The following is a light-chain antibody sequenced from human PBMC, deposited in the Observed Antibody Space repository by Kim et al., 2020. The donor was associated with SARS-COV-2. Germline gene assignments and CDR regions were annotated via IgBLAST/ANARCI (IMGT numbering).Light chain of an antibody. CDR1: QDINIW. J-gene: IGKJ5*01. CDR3: QQYVSYPNT. Sequence: DIQMTQSPSSLSASVGERVTITCRASQDINIWLAWYQQRPGKAPKSLIYAASNLQTGVPGRFSGSGSETEFTLTIRSLQPEDFATYYCQQYVSYPNTFGQGTRLEIK. V-gene: IGKV1D-16*01. CDR2: AAS.